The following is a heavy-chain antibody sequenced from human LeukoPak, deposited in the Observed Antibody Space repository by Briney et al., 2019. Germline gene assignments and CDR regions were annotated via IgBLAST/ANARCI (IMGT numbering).Heavy chain of an antibody. J-gene: IGHJ6*02. V-gene: IGHV3-23*01. D-gene: IGHD3-9*01. Sequence: GGSLRLACAASGFTFYDYNMNWVRQAPGKGLEWGSGISAGGTRTYYADSAKGRFTISRDNSKNTVYLQMNSLRADDTAVYHCARWGDKDFLTGYYFYGLDVWGQGTTVTVSS. CDR2: ISAGGTRT. CDR3: ARWGDKDFLTGYYFYGLDV. CDR1: GFTFYDYN.